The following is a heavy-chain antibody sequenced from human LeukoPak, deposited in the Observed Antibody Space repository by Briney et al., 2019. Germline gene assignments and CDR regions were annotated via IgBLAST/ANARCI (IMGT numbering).Heavy chain of an antibody. CDR1: GYTFTGYY. CDR2: INPNSGGT. V-gene: IGHV1-2*04. J-gene: IGHJ4*02. D-gene: IGHD4-17*01. Sequence: ASVKVSCKASGYTFTGYYMHWVRQAPGQGLEWMGWINPNSGGTNYAQKFQGWVTMTRDTSISTAYMELSRLRSEDTAVYYCAREGSTTVTTMDYWGQGTLVTVSS. CDR3: AREGSTTVTTMDY.